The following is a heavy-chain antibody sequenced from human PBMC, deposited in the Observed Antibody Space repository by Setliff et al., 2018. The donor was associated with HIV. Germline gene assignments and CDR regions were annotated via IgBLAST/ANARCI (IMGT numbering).Heavy chain of an antibody. CDR1: GDTLTGYY. D-gene: IGHD4-17*01. Sequence: ASVKVSCKASGDTLTGYYIHWVRQAPGQGLEWMGWINPNGGGTNYAQKFQGRVTLTWDTSSSIGYMEVRSLRSDDTAVFYCAREGPYGDYFDYWGQGTLVTVSS. CDR3: AREGPYGDYFDY. CDR2: INPNGGGT. V-gene: IGHV1-2*02. J-gene: IGHJ4*02.